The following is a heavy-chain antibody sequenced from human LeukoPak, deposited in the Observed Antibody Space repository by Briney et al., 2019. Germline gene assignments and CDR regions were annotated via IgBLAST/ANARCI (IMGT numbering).Heavy chain of an antibody. CDR1: GGSITGYY. J-gene: IGHJ6*02. CDR3: ARHEPEHIVVVPAASYYYGMDV. CDR2: IYYSGST. D-gene: IGHD2-2*01. Sequence: SETLSLTCTVSGGSITGYYWSWIRQPPGKGLEWIGYIYYSGSTNYNPSLKSRVTISVDTSKNQFSLKLSSVTAADTAVYYCARHEPEHIVVVPAASYYYGMDVWGQGTTVTVSS. V-gene: IGHV4-59*08.